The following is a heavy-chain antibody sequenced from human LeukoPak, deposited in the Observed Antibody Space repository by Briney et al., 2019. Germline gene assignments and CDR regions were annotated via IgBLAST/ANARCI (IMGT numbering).Heavy chain of an antibody. D-gene: IGHD2/OR15-2a*01. J-gene: IGHJ4*02. Sequence: PGGSLRLSCAASGFTFSSYWMSWVRQAPGKGLEWVANIKQDGSEKYYMDSVKGRFTISRDNAKNSLYLQMNSLRAEDTAVYYCARASHSTVRNYYFDYWGQGTLVTVSS. CDR1: GFTFSSYW. V-gene: IGHV3-7*01. CDR3: ARASHSTVRNYYFDY. CDR2: IKQDGSEK.